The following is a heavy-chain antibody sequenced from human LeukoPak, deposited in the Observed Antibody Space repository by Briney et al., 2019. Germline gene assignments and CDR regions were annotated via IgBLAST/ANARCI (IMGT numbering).Heavy chain of an antibody. CDR3: AGGSSTSWFDGNWFDP. V-gene: IGHV4-31*03. J-gene: IGHJ5*02. Sequence: SQTLSLTCTVSGGSISSGGYYWSWIRQHPGKGLEWIGYIYYSGSTYYNPSLKSRVTISVDTSKNQFSLKLSSVTAADTAVYYCAGGSSTSWFDGNWFDPWGQGTLVTVSS. CDR2: IYYSGST. D-gene: IGHD2-2*01. CDR1: GGSISSGGYY.